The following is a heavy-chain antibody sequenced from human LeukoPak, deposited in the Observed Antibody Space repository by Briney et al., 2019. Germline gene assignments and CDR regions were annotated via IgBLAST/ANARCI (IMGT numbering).Heavy chain of an antibody. J-gene: IGHJ4*02. CDR1: GYIFTSYS. D-gene: IGHD5-18*01. CDR3: ARLGLVRGYSYGPLYFDY. Sequence: GASVKVSCYASGYIFTSYSMHWVRRAPGQGLEWMGIINPSGGTTNYAQKFQGRVTMTRDTSTSTVYMDLSSLRSEDTAVYYCARLGLVRGYSYGPLYFDYWGQGTLVTVSS. V-gene: IGHV1-46*01. CDR2: INPSGGTT.